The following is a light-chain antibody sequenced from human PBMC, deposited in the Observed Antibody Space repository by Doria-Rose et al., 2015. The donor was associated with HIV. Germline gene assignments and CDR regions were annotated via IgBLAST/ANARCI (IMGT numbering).Light chain of an antibody. CDR1: QSLLYTSKNY. CDR3: QQYYDTPS. V-gene: IGKV4-1*01. Sequence: DIRLTQSPESLGMSLGERATLNCKSNQSLLYTSKNYLAWDQQKPGQSPNLLIYWASTRQYAVPARFSGSGSETDFTRTISSLEAEDVAVYYCQQYYDTPSFGPGTTVDIK. CDR2: WAS. J-gene: IGKJ3*01.